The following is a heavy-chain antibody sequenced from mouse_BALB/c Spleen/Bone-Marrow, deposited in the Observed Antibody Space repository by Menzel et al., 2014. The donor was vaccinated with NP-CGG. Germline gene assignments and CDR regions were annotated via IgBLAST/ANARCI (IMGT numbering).Heavy chain of an antibody. CDR1: GYAFSVYW. V-gene: IGHV1-80*01. Sequence: VHLVESGAELVRPGSSVKISCKASGYAFSVYWMSWVKQRPGQGLEWIGQIYPGDGDTNYNGKFKGRATLTADKSSNTAYMQLSSLTSEDSAVYFCARGGISVDYWGQGTTLTVSS. CDR3: ARGGISVDY. J-gene: IGHJ2*01. CDR2: IYPGDGDT.